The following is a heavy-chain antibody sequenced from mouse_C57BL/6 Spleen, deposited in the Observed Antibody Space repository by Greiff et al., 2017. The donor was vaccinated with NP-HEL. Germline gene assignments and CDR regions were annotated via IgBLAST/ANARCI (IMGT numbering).Heavy chain of an antibody. J-gene: IGHJ2*01. Sequence: VQLQQSGPELVKPGASVKISCKASGYTFTDYYMNWVKQSHGKSLEWIGDINPNNGGTSYNQKFKGKATLTVDKSSSTAYMELRSLTSEDSAVYYCARRHYSNYFDYWGQGTTLTVSS. CDR3: ARRHYSNYFDY. V-gene: IGHV1-26*01. CDR1: GYTFTDYY. D-gene: IGHD2-5*01. CDR2: INPNNGGT.